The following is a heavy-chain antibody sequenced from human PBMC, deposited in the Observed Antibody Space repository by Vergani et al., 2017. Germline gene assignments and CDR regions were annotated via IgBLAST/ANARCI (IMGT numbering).Heavy chain of an antibody. Sequence: QVQLVESGGGVVQPGRSLRLSCAASGFTFSSYGMHWVRRAPGKGLEWVAVIWYDGSNKYYADSVKGRFTISRDNSKNTLYLQMNSLRAEDTAVYYCAKMGVRGGARFDPWGQGTLVTVSS. J-gene: IGHJ5*02. V-gene: IGHV3-33*06. CDR3: AKMGVRGGARFDP. D-gene: IGHD3-10*01. CDR1: GFTFSSYG. CDR2: IWYDGSNK.